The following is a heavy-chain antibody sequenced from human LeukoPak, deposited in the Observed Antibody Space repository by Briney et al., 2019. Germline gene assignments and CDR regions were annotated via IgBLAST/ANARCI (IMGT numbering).Heavy chain of an antibody. CDR1: GDSFTSYY. CDR2: INPSGGST. D-gene: IGHD4-17*01. J-gene: IGHJ6*03. Sequence: ASVKVSCKASGDSFTSYYMHWVRQAPGQGLEWMGIINPSGGSTSYAQKFQGRVTMTRDMSTSTAYMELRSLRSDDTAVYYCARGRGYGDYYYYMDVWGKGTTVTISS. CDR3: ARGRGYGDYYYYMDV. V-gene: IGHV1-46*01.